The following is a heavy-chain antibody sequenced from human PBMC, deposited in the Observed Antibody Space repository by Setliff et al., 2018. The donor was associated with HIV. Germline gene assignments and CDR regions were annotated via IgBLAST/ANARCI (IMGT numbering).Heavy chain of an antibody. CDR1: GFTFTNFA. CDR3: VRGGAITG. V-gene: IGHV3-23*01. Sequence: GGSLRLSCAASGFTFTNFAMSWVRQAPGKGLEWVSGISDTSGTYYVDSVRGRFTISRDNSKNMVYLQMNSLRSGDTAIYYCVRGGAITGWGQGTLVTVPQ. J-gene: IGHJ4*02. CDR2: ISDTSGT. D-gene: IGHD1-26*01.